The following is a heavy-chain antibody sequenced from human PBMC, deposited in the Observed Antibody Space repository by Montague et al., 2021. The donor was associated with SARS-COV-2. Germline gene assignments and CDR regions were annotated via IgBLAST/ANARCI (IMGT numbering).Heavy chain of an antibody. J-gene: IGHJ6*02. CDR2: IYYSGSI. D-gene: IGHD1-26*01. V-gene: IGHV4-59*08. CDR1: GGSISGYY. CDR3: AGRHRWAMEV. Sequence: SETLSLTCSVSGGSISGYYWSWIRQPPGKGLEWFGYIYYSGSINXXPSLKSRLTISVDTSKNQFSLKLSSVTAADTAVYYCAGRHRWAMEVWGQGTTVTVSS.